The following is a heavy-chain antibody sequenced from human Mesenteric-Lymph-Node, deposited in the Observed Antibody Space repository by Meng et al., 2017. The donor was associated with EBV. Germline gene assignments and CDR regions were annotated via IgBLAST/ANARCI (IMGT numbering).Heavy chain of an antibody. Sequence: QVELVQSGVEMKKPGAPVKGSCKAFGYTFTNFGITWVRQAPGQGLEWLGWISAYNSNTDYAQSLQGRVIMTKDTSTSTAYMDLRSLRPDDTAVYYCARISDYDSSGLDYWGQGTLVTVSS. CDR2: ISAYNSNT. V-gene: IGHV1-18*01. CDR1: GYTFTNFG. J-gene: IGHJ4*02. D-gene: IGHD3-22*01. CDR3: ARISDYDSSGLDY.